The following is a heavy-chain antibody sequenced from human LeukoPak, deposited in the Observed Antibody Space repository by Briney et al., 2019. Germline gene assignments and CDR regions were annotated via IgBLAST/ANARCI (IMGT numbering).Heavy chain of an antibody. CDR2: INSGGGAT. Sequence: GGSLRLSCAASRITFSSYAMNWVREAPGKWLECVSRINSGGGATNYAESVKGRFTISRDNSKNTLYLQMNSLRAEDTVLYYCGYSYGNGAFDIWGQGTMVTVSS. CDR1: RITFSSYA. J-gene: IGHJ3*02. D-gene: IGHD5-18*01. V-gene: IGHV3-23*01. CDR3: GYSYGNGAFDI.